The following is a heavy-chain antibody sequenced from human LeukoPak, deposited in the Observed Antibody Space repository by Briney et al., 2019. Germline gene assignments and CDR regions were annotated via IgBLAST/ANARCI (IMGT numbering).Heavy chain of an antibody. CDR2: INHSGST. V-gene: IGHV4-34*01. Sequence: SETLSLTCALYGGSFSGYYWSRIRQPPGKGLEWIGEINHSGSTNYNPSLKSRVTISVDTSKNQFSLKLSSVTAADTAVYYCATLTRELDCSSTSCYKSNWFDPWGQGTLVTVSS. CDR3: ATLTRELDCSSTSCYKSNWFDP. CDR1: GGSFSGYY. D-gene: IGHD2-2*02. J-gene: IGHJ5*02.